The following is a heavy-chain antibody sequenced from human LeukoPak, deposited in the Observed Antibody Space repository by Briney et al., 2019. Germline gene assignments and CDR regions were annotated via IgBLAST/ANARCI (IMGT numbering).Heavy chain of an antibody. D-gene: IGHD3-10*01. CDR1: GFTFDDYA. J-gene: IGHJ4*02. CDR2: ISWNSGSI. CDR3: AKDMRGSGTYYFDY. Sequence: SLRLSCAASGFTFDDYAMHWVRQAPGKGLEWVSGISWNSGSIGYADSVKGRFTISRDNAKNSLYLQMNSLRAEDTALYYCAKDMRGSGTYYFDYWGQGTLVTVSS. V-gene: IGHV3-9*01.